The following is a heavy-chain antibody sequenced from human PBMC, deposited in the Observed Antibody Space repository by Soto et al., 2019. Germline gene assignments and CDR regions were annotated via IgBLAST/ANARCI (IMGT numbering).Heavy chain of an antibody. CDR3: AQTLGSAVAGPGRFDL. Sequence: QVQLVQSGAEVKKPGSSVKVSCKASGGTFNRYAISWLRQAPGQGPEWMGGITPMFGIGNYAQKFQGRVTITADESTTTGHMELGRLTCEDTAVYYCAQTLGSAVAGPGRFDLWGRGTRVIVS. CDR1: GGTFNRYA. V-gene: IGHV1-69*12. D-gene: IGHD6-19*01. J-gene: IGHJ2*01. CDR2: ITPMFGIG.